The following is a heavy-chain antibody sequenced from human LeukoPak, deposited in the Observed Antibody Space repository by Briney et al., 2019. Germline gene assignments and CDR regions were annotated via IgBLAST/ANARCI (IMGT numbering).Heavy chain of an antibody. J-gene: IGHJ4*02. V-gene: IGHV3-74*01. D-gene: IGHD3-10*01. Sequence: GGSLRLSCAASGFTFSSYWMHWVRQAPGKGLVWVSRINSDGSSTSYADSVKGRFTISRDNAKNTLYLQMNSLRAEDTAVYYCARVGKNGSGSSEFDYWGQGTLVTVSS. CDR1: GFTFSSYW. CDR2: INSDGSST. CDR3: ARVGKNGSGSSEFDY.